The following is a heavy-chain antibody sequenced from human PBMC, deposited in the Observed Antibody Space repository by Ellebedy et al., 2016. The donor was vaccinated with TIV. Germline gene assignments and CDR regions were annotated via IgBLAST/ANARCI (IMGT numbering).Heavy chain of an antibody. CDR3: ARGDTVTLRRFDY. Sequence: MPSETLSLTCTVSGGSISSYYWSWIRQPPGKGLEWIGYIYYSGSTNYNPSLKSRVTISVDTSKNQFSLKLSSVTAADTAVYYCARGDTVTLRRFDYWGQGTLVTVSS. V-gene: IGHV4-59*12. J-gene: IGHJ4*02. CDR2: IYYSGST. D-gene: IGHD4-17*01. CDR1: GGSISSYY.